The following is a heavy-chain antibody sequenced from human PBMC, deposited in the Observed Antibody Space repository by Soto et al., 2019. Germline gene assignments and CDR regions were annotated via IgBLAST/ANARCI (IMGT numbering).Heavy chain of an antibody. Sequence: GSLKLSCAASGFTFSSYSMNWVRQAPGKGLEWVSSISSSSSYIYYADSVKGRFTISRDNAKNSLYLQMNSLRAEDTAVYYCARDLGYCSSTSCYGNWFDPWGQGTLVTVSS. CDR1: GFTFSSYS. CDR3: ARDLGYCSSTSCYGNWFDP. CDR2: ISSSSSYI. D-gene: IGHD2-2*01. J-gene: IGHJ5*02. V-gene: IGHV3-21*01.